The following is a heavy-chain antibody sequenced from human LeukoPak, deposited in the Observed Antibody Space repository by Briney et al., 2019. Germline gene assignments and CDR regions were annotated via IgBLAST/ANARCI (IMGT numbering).Heavy chain of an antibody. J-gene: IGHJ4*02. CDR3: AKAGGSYCFDY. Sequence: PGGSLRLSCAASGFTFSSYAMSWVCQAPGKGLEWVSAISGSGGSTYYAGSVKGRFTISRDNSKNTLYLQMNSPRAEDTAVYYCAKAGGSYCFDYWGQGTLVTVSS. V-gene: IGHV3-23*01. D-gene: IGHD1-26*01. CDR1: GFTFSSYA. CDR2: ISGSGGST.